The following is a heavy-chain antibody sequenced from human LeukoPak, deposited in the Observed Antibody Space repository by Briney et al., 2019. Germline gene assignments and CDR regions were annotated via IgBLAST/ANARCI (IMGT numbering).Heavy chain of an antibody. Sequence: PSETLSLTCTVSGGSMKSYYWNWIRQPPGKGLEWIGYIYYSGSTNYNPSLKSRVTISVDTSKNQFSLKLTSVTAADTAIYYCARVGGMLTINNEAFDIWGQGTVVTAS. CDR1: GGSMKSYY. V-gene: IGHV4-59*01. D-gene: IGHD3-16*01. CDR2: IYYSGST. J-gene: IGHJ3*02. CDR3: ARVGGMLTINNEAFDI.